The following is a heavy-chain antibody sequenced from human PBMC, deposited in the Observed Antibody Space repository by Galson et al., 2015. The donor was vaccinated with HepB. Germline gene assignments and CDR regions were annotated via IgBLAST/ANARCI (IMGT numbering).Heavy chain of an antibody. V-gene: IGHV3-30*04. CDR2: ISYDGSNK. D-gene: IGHD6-13*01. CDR1: GFTFSSYA. CDR3: ARVGIAASGTTNYYYYGMDV. J-gene: IGHJ6*02. Sequence: SLRLSCAPSGFTFSSYAMHWVRQAPGKGLEWVAVISYDGSNKYYADSVKGRFTISRDNSKNTRYLQMNSLRAEDTAVYYCARVGIAASGTTNYYYYGMDVWGQGTTVTVPS.